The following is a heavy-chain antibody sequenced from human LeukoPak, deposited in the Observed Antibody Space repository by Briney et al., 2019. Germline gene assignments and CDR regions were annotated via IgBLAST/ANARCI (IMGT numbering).Heavy chain of an antibody. CDR3: ARAKFRYYYDSSGYYPDY. Sequence: ASVKVSCKASGYTFTSYAMNWVRQAPGQGLEWMGWINSNTGNPTYAQGFTGRFVFSLDTSVSTAYLQISSLKAEDTAVYYCARAKFRYYYDSSGYYPDYWGQGTLVTVSS. D-gene: IGHD3-22*01. V-gene: IGHV7-4-1*02. J-gene: IGHJ4*02. CDR2: INSNTGNP. CDR1: GYTFTSYA.